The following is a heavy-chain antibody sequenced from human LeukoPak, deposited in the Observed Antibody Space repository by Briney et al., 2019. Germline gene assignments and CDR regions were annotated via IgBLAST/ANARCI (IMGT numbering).Heavy chain of an antibody. J-gene: IGHJ4*02. V-gene: IGHV4-39*07. CDR2: IYYSGTT. CDR3: ARVQWDRFDY. CDR1: GGSISSSSYY. Sequence: SETLPLTCTVSGGSISSSSYYWGWIRQPPGKGLEWIGSIYYSGTTTYNPSLKSRVSMSIDTSKNQFSLKLSSVTAADTAVYYCARVQWDRFDYWGQGTLVTVSS. D-gene: IGHD1-26*01.